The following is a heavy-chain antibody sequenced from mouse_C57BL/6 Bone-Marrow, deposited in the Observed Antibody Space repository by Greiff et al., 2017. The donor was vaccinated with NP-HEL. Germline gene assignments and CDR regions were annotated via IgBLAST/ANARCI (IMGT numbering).Heavy chain of an antibody. CDR2: IYPRSGNT. D-gene: IGHD2-3*01. V-gene: IGHV1-81*01. CDR1: GYTFTSYG. CDR3: ARCHDGYFWFAY. Sequence: QVQLKQSGAELARPGASVKLSCKASGYTFTSYGISWVKQRTGQGLEWIGEIYPRSGNTYYNEKFKGKATLTADKSSSTAYMELRSLTSEDSAVYFCARCHDGYFWFAYWGQGTLVTVSA. J-gene: IGHJ3*01.